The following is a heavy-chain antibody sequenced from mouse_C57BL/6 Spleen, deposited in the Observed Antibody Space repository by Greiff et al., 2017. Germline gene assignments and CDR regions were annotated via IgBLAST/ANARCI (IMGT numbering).Heavy chain of an antibody. CDR1: GYTFTSYW. CDR2: IDPSDSET. D-gene: IGHD2-4*01. V-gene: IGHV1-52*01. Sequence: QVQLQQPGAELVRPGSSVKMSCKASGYTFTSYWMHWVKQRPIQGLEWIGNIDPSDSETHYNQKFKDKATLTVDTSSSTAYMHLSSLTSEDSAVYYCARGDYGTDYWGQGTTLTVSS. J-gene: IGHJ2*01. CDR3: ARGDYGTDY.